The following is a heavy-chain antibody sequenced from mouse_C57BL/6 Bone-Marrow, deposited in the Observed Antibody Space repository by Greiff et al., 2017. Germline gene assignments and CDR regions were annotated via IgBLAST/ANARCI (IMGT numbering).Heavy chain of an antibody. J-gene: IGHJ1*03. V-gene: IGHV5-6*01. D-gene: IGHD1-1*01. CDR2: ISSGGSYT. CDR3: ARKVYYGSSFDV. Sequence: EVKLVESGGDLVKPGGSLKLSCAASGFTFSSYGMSWVRQTPDKRLAWVATISSGGSYTYYPDSVKGRFTISRDNAKNTLYLQMRSLKSEDTAMYYCARKVYYGSSFDVWGTGTTVTVSS. CDR1: GFTFSSYG.